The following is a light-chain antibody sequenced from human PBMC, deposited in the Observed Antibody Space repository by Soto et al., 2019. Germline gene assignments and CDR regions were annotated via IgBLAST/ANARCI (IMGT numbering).Light chain of an antibody. CDR1: QSISSN. Sequence: EIVMTQSPAILSVSPGERVTLSCRANQSISSNLAWYQQKPGHTPRLLIYGATTRATGIPARFSGSGSGTDFTLTINSLQSEDFAVYYCQQYNNWPPYTFGQGTKLEIK. CDR3: QQYNNWPPYT. J-gene: IGKJ2*01. CDR2: GAT. V-gene: IGKV3D-15*01.